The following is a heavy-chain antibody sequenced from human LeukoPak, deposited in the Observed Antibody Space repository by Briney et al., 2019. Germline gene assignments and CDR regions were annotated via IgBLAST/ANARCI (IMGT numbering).Heavy chain of an antibody. Sequence: PGGSLRLSCAASGFSFSDYAMSWVRQAPGRGLEWVSVIRGSGVGTSYADSVKGRFTISRDNAKNSLYLQMNSLRAEDTAVYYCARDLGWPADRGYFDYWGQGTLVTVSS. CDR1: GFSFSDYA. CDR3: ARDLGWPADRGYFDY. J-gene: IGHJ4*02. D-gene: IGHD2-2*01. CDR2: IRGSGVGT. V-gene: IGHV3-23*01.